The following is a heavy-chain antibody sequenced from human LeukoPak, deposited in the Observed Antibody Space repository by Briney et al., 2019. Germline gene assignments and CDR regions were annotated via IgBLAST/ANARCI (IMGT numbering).Heavy chain of an antibody. CDR3: ARGPYSYDSSGAFDI. CDR1: GYSISSGDYY. J-gene: IGHJ3*02. V-gene: IGHV4-61*02. Sequence: SETLSLTCTVSGYSISSGDYYWSWIRQPAGKGLEWIGRISSSGSTNYNPSLKSRITISVDTTKNPFSLKLNSVTAADTAVYFCARGPYSYDSSGAFDIWGQGTMVTVSS. CDR2: ISSSGST. D-gene: IGHD3-22*01.